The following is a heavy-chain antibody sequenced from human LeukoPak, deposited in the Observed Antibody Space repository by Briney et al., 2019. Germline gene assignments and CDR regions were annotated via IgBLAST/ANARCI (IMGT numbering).Heavy chain of an antibody. CDR3: AKDTVKVTTIRRVPHYMDV. Sequence: GGSLRLSCAASGFTLSSYAMHWVRQAPGKGLEWVAVISSDGSNKYYADSVKGRFTISRDNSKNTLYLQMNSLRAEDTALYYCAKDTVKVTTIRRVPHYMDVWGKGTTVTISS. V-gene: IGHV3-30*04. CDR1: GFTLSSYA. J-gene: IGHJ6*03. CDR2: ISSDGSNK. D-gene: IGHD5-12*01.